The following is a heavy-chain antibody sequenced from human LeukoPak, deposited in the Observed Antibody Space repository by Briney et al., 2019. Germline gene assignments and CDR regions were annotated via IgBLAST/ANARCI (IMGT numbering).Heavy chain of an antibody. CDR1: GFXFSSYW. CDR2: ISTDGSSA. J-gene: IGHJ4*02. D-gene: IGHD3-16*01. V-gene: IGHV3-74*01. CDR3: ARVNVCPRCHFDY. Sequence: PGGSLRLSCAASGFXFSSYWIHWVRQAPGKGLVWVSRISTDGSSAIYADSVKGRFTISRDNAKNTLYLQMNSLRAEDTAVYYCARVNVCPRCHFDYWGQGTLVTVSS.